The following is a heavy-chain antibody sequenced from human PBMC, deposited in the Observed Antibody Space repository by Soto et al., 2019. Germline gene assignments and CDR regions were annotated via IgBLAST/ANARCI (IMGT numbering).Heavy chain of an antibody. V-gene: IGHV3-74*01. CDR1: GFTFSSYW. Sequence: GGSLRLSCAASGFTFSSYWMHWVRQAPGKGLVWVSRINSDGSSTSYADSVKGRFTISRDNAKNTLYLQMNSLRAEDTAVYYCAIFGPLYYYYGMDVWGQGTTVTVSS. CDR3: AIFGPLYYYYGMDV. CDR2: INSDGSST. J-gene: IGHJ6*02. D-gene: IGHD3-10*01.